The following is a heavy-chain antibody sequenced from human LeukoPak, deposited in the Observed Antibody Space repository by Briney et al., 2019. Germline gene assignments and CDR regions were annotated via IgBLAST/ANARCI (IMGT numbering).Heavy chain of an antibody. CDR3: ARPTTAGDSSGYLYYFDY. Sequence: SVKVSCKASGGTFSSNAISWVRQPPGKGLEWMGGMIPIFGTANYAQKFQGRVTITADESTSTAYMELSSLRSEETAVYYCARPTTAGDSSGYLYYFDYWGQGTLVTVSS. J-gene: IGHJ4*02. D-gene: IGHD3-22*01. CDR2: MIPIFGTA. V-gene: IGHV1-69*13. CDR1: GGTFSSNA.